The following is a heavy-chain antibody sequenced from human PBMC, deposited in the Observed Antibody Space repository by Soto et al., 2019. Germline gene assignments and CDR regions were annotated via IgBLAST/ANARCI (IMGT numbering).Heavy chain of an antibody. Sequence: QVQLVQSGAEVKKPGSSVKVSCRASEGTFRSYAISWVRQAPGQGFEWMGGIIPTFGTANYAQKFQGRVTITADESTSTAYMELSSLRSEDTAVYYCARSYGGNLVDPFDYWGQGTLVTVSS. CDR2: IIPTFGTA. V-gene: IGHV1-69*12. J-gene: IGHJ4*02. CDR1: EGTFRSYA. D-gene: IGHD4-17*01. CDR3: ARSYGGNLVDPFDY.